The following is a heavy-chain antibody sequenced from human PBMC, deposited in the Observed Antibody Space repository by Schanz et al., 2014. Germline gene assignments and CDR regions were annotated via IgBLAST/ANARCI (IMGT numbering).Heavy chain of an antibody. D-gene: IGHD3-3*01. V-gene: IGHV3-21*02. CDR1: GFTFSSYG. Sequence: EVQVVESGGGLVRPGGSLRLSCAASGFTFSSYGMHWVRQAPGKGLEWIAYISSGGTTIYYADSVKGRFTISRDNAKSSLYLQMNSLRAEDTAVYYCARDKGGYYPFDYWGQGTLVTVSS. CDR3: ARDKGGYYPFDY. CDR2: ISSGGTTI. J-gene: IGHJ4*02.